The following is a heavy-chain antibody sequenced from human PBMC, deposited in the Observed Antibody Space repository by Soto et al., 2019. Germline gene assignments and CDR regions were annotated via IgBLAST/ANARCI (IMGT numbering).Heavy chain of an antibody. D-gene: IGHD2-15*01. CDR2: ISSSSSTI. J-gene: IGHJ6*03. V-gene: IGHV3-48*04. Sequence: GGSLRLSCAASGFTFSSYSMNWVRQAPGKGLEWVSYISSSSSTIYYADSVKGRFTISRDNAKNSLYLQMNSLRAEDTAVYYCAREGCSGGSCCDYYYYYMDVWGKGTTVTVSS. CDR3: AREGCSGGSCCDYYYYYMDV. CDR1: GFTFSSYS.